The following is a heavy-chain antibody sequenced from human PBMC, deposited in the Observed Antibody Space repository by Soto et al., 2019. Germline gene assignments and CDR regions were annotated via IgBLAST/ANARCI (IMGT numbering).Heavy chain of an antibody. CDR2: IYYSGST. CDR3: ARDLSAAAGTDAYYYGMDV. Sequence: SETLSLTCTVSGGSISSGDYYWSWIRQPPGKGLEWIGYIYYSGSTYYNPSLKSRVTISVDTSKNQFSLKLSSVTAADTAVYYCARDLSAAAGTDAYYYGMDVWGQGTTVTVSS. D-gene: IGHD6-13*01. V-gene: IGHV4-30-4*01. CDR1: GGSISSGDYY. J-gene: IGHJ6*02.